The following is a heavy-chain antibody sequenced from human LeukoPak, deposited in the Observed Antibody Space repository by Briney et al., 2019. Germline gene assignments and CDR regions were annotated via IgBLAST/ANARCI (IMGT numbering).Heavy chain of an antibody. D-gene: IGHD6-19*01. CDR2: ISYDGSNK. V-gene: IGHV3-30-3*01. Sequence: GRSLRLSCAASGFTFSSYAMHWVRQAPGKGLEWVAVISYDGSNKYYADSVKGRFIISRDNSKNTLYLQMNSLRAEDTAVYYCARDVRLGSGWEDAFDIWGQGTMVTVSS. CDR1: GFTFSSYA. CDR3: ARDVRLGSGWEDAFDI. J-gene: IGHJ3*02.